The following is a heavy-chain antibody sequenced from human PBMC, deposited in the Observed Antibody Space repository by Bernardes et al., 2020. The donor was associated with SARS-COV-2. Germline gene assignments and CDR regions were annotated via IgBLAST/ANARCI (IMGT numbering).Heavy chain of an antibody. CDR1: GGSITTNSHY. J-gene: IGHJ5*02. CDR2: IYDSGIT. V-gene: IGHV4-39*01. CDR3: ATRPIIWTGLPNWFDP. Sequence: SETLSLTCNVSGGSITTNSHYWDWIRQPPGKGLEWIGSIYDSGITHYSPSLKSRVTISVDKSLNQFSLKLSSVTAADTAVYYCATRPIIWTGLPNWFDPWGQGTLVTVSS. D-gene: IGHD3-9*01.